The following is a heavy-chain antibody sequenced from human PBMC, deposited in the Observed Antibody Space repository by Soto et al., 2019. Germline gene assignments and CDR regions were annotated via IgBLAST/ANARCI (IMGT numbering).Heavy chain of an antibody. CDR1: GFIFSASA. CDR3: TRVCSGGSCYFDP. D-gene: IGHD2-15*01. V-gene: IGHV3-73*01. CDR2: VGTKANNFAT. J-gene: IGHJ5*02. Sequence: EVQLVESGGGLVQPGGSLKLSCAGSGFIFSASALHWVRQAPGKGLEWVGRVGTKANNFATQYSESVKGRFIISRDDSENTVYLEMDSLKIEDTALYFCTRVCSGGSCYFDPWGQGTQVTVSS.